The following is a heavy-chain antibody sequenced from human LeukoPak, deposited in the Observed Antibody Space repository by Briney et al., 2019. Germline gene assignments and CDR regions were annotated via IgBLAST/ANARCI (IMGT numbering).Heavy chain of an antibody. CDR1: GFNFTNYN. CDR3: ARDLAWDAFDI. V-gene: IGHV3-21*01. Sequence: GGSLRLSCAASGFNFTNYNMNWVRQAPGKGLEWVSSIHSSSGSIYYADSLKGRFTISRDNAKNSLYLQMDSLRAEDTAVYYCARDLAWDAFDIWGQGTMVTVSS. J-gene: IGHJ3*02. CDR2: IHSSSGSI.